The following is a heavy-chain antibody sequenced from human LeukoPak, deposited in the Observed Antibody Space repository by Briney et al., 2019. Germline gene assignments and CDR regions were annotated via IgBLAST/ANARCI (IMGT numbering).Heavy chain of an antibody. D-gene: IGHD3-9*01. CDR2: MRDDGSEE. CDR1: GFTFRRHW. V-gene: IGHV3-7*01. Sequence: GGSLRLSCAASGFTFRRHWMSWVRQAPGKGLEWVANMRDDGSEEFYVNSVKGRFTISRDNAKNSLYLQMNSLRAEGTAVYYCARELPPSYDMDYGMDVWGQGTTVTVSS. J-gene: IGHJ6*02. CDR3: ARELPPSYDMDYGMDV.